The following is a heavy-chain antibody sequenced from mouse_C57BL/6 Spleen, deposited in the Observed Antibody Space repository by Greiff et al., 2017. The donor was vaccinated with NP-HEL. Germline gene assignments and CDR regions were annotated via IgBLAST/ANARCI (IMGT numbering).Heavy chain of an antibody. CDR1: GFSLRTSGMG. J-gene: IGHJ2*01. CDR3: ARSGDYSTGGFDY. CDR2: IYWDDDK. D-gene: IGHD1-1*01. Sequence: QVQLKESGPGILQSSQTLSLTCSFSGFSLRTSGMGVSWIRQPSGKGLEWLAHIYWDDDKRYNPSLKSRLTISKDTSRNQVFLKITSVDTADTATYYCARSGDYSTGGFDYWGQGTTLTVSS. V-gene: IGHV8-12*01.